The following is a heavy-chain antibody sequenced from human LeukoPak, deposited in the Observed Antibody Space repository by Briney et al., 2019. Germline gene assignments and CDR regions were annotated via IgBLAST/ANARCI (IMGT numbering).Heavy chain of an antibody. D-gene: IGHD6-19*01. Sequence: SETLSLTCTVSGDSISTYYWTWIRQPPGKGLEWIGYIHYSGSTNSIPSLKSRVTISVDTSKNQFSLKLSSVTAADTAVYYCARDGSGTGWYYFDYWGQGTLVTVSS. J-gene: IGHJ4*02. CDR1: GDSISTYY. V-gene: IGHV4-59*01. CDR2: IHYSGST. CDR3: ARDGSGTGWYYFDY.